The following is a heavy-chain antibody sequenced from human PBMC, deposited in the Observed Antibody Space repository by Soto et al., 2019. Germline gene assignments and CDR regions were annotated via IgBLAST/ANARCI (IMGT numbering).Heavy chain of an antibody. V-gene: IGHV4-59*01. D-gene: IGHD3-10*01. Sequence: KPSETLSLTCTVSGGSISRYYWSWIRQPPGKGLEWIGYIYYSGSTNYNPSLKSRVTISVDTSKNQFSLKLSSVTAADTAVYYCASSGRFGDYYYYYYMDVWGKGTTVTVSS. CDR3: ASSGRFGDYYYYYYMDV. CDR1: GGSISRYY. J-gene: IGHJ6*03. CDR2: IYYSGST.